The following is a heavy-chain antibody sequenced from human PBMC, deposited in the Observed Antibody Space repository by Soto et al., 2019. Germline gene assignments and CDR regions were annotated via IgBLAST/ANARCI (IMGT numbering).Heavy chain of an antibody. CDR3: ARDENLIAAFGI. Sequence: ASVKVSCKASGYTFTSYGISWVRQAPGQGLEWMGWISPYNGNTNYAQKLQGRVTMTTDTSTSTAYMELRSLRSDDTAVYYCARDENLIAAFGIWGQGXMVTVSS. J-gene: IGHJ3*02. D-gene: IGHD3-16*02. CDR2: ISPYNGNT. V-gene: IGHV1-18*01. CDR1: GYTFTSYG.